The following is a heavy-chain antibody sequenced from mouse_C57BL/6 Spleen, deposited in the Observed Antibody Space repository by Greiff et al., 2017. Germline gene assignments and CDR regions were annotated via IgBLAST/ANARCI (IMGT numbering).Heavy chain of an antibody. CDR1: GYAFTSYW. V-gene: IGHV1-7*01. Sequence: VKLVESGAELAKPGASVKLSCKASGYAFTSYWMHWVKQRPGQGLEWIGYINPSSGYTKYNQKFKDKATLTADKSSSPAYMQLSILTYEDSAVYYCATFITTVVVDFDYAMDYWGQGTSVTVSS. J-gene: IGHJ4*01. D-gene: IGHD1-1*01. CDR2: INPSSGYT. CDR3: ATFITTVVVDFDYAMDY.